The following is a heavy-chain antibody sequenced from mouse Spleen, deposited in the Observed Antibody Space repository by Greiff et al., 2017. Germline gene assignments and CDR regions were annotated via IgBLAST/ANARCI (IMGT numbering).Heavy chain of an antibody. CDR3: ASGDRYARAMDY. CDR1: GYTFTSYW. J-gene: IGHJ4*01. CDR2: IDPYDSDT. V-gene: IGHV1-52*01. Sequence: QVQLQQPGAELVRPGSSVKLSCKASGYTFTSYWMHWVKQRPIQGLEWIGNIDPYDSDTYYNQKFKDKATLTVDKSSSTAYMQLSSLTSEDSAVYYCASGDRYARAMDYWGQGTSVTVSS. D-gene: IGHD2-14*01.